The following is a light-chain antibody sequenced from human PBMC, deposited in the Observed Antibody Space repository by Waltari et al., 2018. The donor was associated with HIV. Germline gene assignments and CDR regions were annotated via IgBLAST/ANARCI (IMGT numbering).Light chain of an antibody. CDR2: GNN. Sequence: QSVLTQPPSVSGAPGQRVTISCTGSSSTIGAGYDVHWYQQVPGTAPKLLIYGNNNRPSGVPDRFSAPKSGASPSLAITGLQAEDEADYYCQSYDSSLTGSVFGGGTKLTVL. V-gene: IGLV1-40*01. CDR1: SSTIGAGYD. J-gene: IGLJ2*01. CDR3: QSYDSSLTGSV.